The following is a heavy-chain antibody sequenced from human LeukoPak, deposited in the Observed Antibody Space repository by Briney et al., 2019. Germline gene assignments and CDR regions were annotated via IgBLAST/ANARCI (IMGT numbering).Heavy chain of an antibody. CDR1: GFTFGDYA. Sequence: GGSLRLSCTASGFTFGDYAMSWVRQAPGKGLEWVGFIRSKAYGGTTEYAASVKGRFTISRDDSKSIAYLQMNSLKTEDTAVYYCTRGSRPPSYYDFWSGFYFDYWGQGTLVTVSS. D-gene: IGHD3-3*01. CDR3: TRGSRPPSYYDFWSGFYFDY. V-gene: IGHV3-49*04. CDR2: IRSKAYGGTT. J-gene: IGHJ4*02.